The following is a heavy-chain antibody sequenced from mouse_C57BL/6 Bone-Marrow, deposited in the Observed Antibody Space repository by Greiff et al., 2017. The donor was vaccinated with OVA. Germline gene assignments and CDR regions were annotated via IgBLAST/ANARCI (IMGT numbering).Heavy chain of an antibody. J-gene: IGHJ4*01. V-gene: IGHV1-39*01. CDR3: ARYYYGSRGYAMDY. Sequence: VQLKESGPELVKPGASVKISCKASGYSFTDYNMNWVKQSNGKSLEWIGVINPNYGTTSYNQKFKGKATLTVDQSSSTAYMQLNSLTSEDSAVYYCARYYYGSRGYAMDYWGQGTSVTVSS. CDR1: GYSFTDYN. CDR2: INPNYGTT. D-gene: IGHD1-1*01.